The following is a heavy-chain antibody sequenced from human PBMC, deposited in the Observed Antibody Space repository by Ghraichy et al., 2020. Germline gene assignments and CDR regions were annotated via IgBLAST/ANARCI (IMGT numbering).Heavy chain of an antibody. Sequence: GGSLRLSRAASGFTFSSHWMHWVRQAPGKGLVWVSRINSDGSSTNYADSVKGRFTISRDNAKNTVSLQMNSLRAEDTAVYYCERVLVTKKNVLESWGQGTLVTVSS. CDR3: ERVLVTKKNVLES. CDR2: INSDGSST. CDR1: GFTFSSHW. D-gene: IGHD2-21*02. J-gene: IGHJ4*02. V-gene: IGHV3-74*01.